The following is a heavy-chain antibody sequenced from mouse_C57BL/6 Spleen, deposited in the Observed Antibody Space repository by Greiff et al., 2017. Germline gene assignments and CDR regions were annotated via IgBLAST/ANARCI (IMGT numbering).Heavy chain of an antibody. D-gene: IGHD1-1*01. J-gene: IGHJ1*03. V-gene: IGHV1-64*01. Sequence: QVQLKQPGAELVKPGASVKLSCKASGYTFTSYWMPWVKQRPGQGLEWIGMIHPKSGSTNYNEKFKSKATLTVDKSSSTAYMQLSSLTSEDSAVYYCSSYYWYFDVWGTGTTVTVSS. CDR3: SSYYWYFDV. CDR1: GYTFTSYW. CDR2: IHPKSGST.